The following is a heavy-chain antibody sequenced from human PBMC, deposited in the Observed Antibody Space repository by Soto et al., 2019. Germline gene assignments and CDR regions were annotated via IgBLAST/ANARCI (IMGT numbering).Heavy chain of an antibody. J-gene: IGHJ4*02. Sequence: ASVKVSCKASGYTFTSYDINWVRQATEQGLEWMGWMNPNSGNTGYAQKFQGRVTMTRNTSISTAYMELSSLRSEDTAVYYCARWRSGGYVGDYWGQGTLVTVSS. CDR3: ARWRSGGYVGDY. CDR2: MNPNSGNT. V-gene: IGHV1-8*01. CDR1: GYTFTSYD. D-gene: IGHD5-12*01.